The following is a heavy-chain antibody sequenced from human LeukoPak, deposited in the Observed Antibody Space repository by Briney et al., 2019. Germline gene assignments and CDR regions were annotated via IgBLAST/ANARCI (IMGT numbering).Heavy chain of an antibody. CDR1: GFTFSSYA. CDR3: AKGVARGSGLYYYYGMDV. D-gene: IGHD3-10*01. Sequence: GGSLRLSCAASGFTFSSYAMSWVRQAPGKWLEWVSAISGSGGSTYYADSVKGRFTISRNNSKNTLYLQMNSLRAEDTAVYYCAKGVARGSGLYYYYGMDVWGQGTTVTVSS. CDR2: ISGSGGST. J-gene: IGHJ6*02. V-gene: IGHV3-23*01.